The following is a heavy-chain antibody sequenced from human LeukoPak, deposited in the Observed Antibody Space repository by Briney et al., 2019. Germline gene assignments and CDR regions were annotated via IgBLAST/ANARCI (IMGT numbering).Heavy chain of an antibody. CDR1: GFSFSTYR. V-gene: IGHV3-21*01. J-gene: IGHJ4*02. D-gene: IGHD5-18*01. CDR2: ISTGSTYV. CDR3: ARDASRYSYGSSYFDY. Sequence: GGSLRLSCAASGFSFSTYRMHWVRQAPGEGLEWVSSISTGSTYVYYADSVKGRFTISRDKTKNSLYLQMNTLRAEDTAVYYCARDASRYSYGSSYFDYWGQGTLVTVSS.